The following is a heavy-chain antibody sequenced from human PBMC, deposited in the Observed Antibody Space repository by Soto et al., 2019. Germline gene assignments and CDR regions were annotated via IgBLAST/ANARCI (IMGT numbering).Heavy chain of an antibody. CDR3: ARLGAYYQAMNS. CDR2: IYYAGTT. V-gene: IGHV4-59*08. CDR1: NGSISPNY. D-gene: IGHD3-22*01. Sequence: KPSETLSLTCTVSNGSISPNYWSWIRQPPGKGLEWIGYIYYAGTTTYNPSLQSRVSISVDTSKNEVSLKLTSVTAADTAVYFCARLGAYYQAMNSWGQGTLVTVSS. J-gene: IGHJ1*01.